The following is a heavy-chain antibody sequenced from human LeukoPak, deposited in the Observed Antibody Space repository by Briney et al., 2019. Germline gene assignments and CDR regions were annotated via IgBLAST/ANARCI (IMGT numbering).Heavy chain of an antibody. D-gene: IGHD3-3*01. CDR3: ARYNYDFWSGYSKWFDP. CDR2: IYYSGST. Sequence: PSETLSLTCTVSGGSISSSYWSWIRQPPGKGLEWIGYIYYSGSTNYNPSLKSRVTIPVDTSKNQFSLKLSSVTAADTAVYYCARYNYDFWSGYSKWFDPWGQGTLVTVSS. V-gene: IGHV4-59*01. CDR1: GGSISSSY. J-gene: IGHJ5*02.